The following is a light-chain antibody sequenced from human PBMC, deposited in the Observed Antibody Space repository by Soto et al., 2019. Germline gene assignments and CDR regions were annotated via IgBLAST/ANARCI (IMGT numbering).Light chain of an antibody. CDR2: KAS. Sequence: DIQMTQSPSTLSASVGDRVTITCRASQSISSWVAWYQQKPGKAPKLLIYKASSLESGVPSRFSGSGSGTEFTLTISSLQPDDFATYYCQHYNYYSPWTFGQGTKVEIK. J-gene: IGKJ1*01. CDR3: QHYNYYSPWT. V-gene: IGKV1-5*03. CDR1: QSISSW.